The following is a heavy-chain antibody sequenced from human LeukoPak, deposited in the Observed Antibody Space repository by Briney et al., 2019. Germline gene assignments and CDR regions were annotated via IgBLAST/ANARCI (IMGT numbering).Heavy chain of an antibody. CDR1: GYTFTSYG. J-gene: IGHJ4*02. V-gene: IGHV1-18*01. CDR2: ISAYNGNT. Sequence: ASVKVSCKASGYTFTSYGISWVRQAPGQGLEWMGWISAYNGNTNYAQKLQGRVTVTTDTSTSTAYMGLMSLRSDDTAVYYCARVGSDRLVVVPAANFDYWGQGTLVTVSS. D-gene: IGHD2-2*01. CDR3: ARVGSDRLVVVPAANFDY.